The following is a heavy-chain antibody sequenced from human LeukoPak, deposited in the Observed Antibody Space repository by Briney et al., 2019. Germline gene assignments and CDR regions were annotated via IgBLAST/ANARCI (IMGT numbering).Heavy chain of an antibody. CDR2: IYSGGTT. J-gene: IGHJ6*02. V-gene: IGHV3-66*01. Sequence: PGGSLRLSCAASGFIVSSNYMSWVRQAPGKGLEWVSVIYSGGTTYYADSVKGRFTISRDNSKNTLYLQMNSLRAEDAAVYYCAAKNTWTYGMDVWGQGTTVTVSS. CDR3: AAKNTWTYGMDV. CDR1: GFIVSSNY. D-gene: IGHD1/OR15-1a*01.